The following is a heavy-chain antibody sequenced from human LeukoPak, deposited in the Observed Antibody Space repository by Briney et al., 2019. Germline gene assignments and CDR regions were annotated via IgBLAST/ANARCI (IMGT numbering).Heavy chain of an antibody. Sequence: PGGSPRLSCAPSGLTLSNYAMSWVRQAPGKGLDWVSGISGGGDSAHYADSVKGRFTISRDNSRNTLYLQMNSLRAEDTAVYYCAKVGYTYGPQPFDYWGQGTLVTVSS. CDR2: ISGGGDSA. CDR1: GLTLSNYA. CDR3: AKVGYTYGPQPFDY. J-gene: IGHJ4*02. D-gene: IGHD5-18*01. V-gene: IGHV3-23*01.